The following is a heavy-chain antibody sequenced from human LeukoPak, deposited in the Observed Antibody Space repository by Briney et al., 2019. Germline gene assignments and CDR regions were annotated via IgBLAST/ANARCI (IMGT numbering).Heavy chain of an antibody. D-gene: IGHD4-11*01. J-gene: IGHJ4*02. CDR3: ARVATVTSGQSSAASY. Sequence: ASVKVSCKASGYTFSGYGISWVRQAPGQGLEWMGWISVYNGNINYAQKLQGRVTMTTDTSTNTAYMELRSLRSDDTAVYYCARVATVTSGQSSAASYWGQGTLVTVSS. V-gene: IGHV1-18*01. CDR1: GYTFSGYG. CDR2: ISVYNGNI.